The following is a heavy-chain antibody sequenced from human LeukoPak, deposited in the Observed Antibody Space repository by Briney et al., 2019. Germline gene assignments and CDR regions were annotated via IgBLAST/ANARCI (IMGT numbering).Heavy chain of an antibody. J-gene: IGHJ4*02. Sequence: GGSLRLSCASSGFSFSNVWMSWVRQAPGKGLEWVGCIISKTAGETTDYAAPVKGRFTISRDDAKNTLFLQMDSLKTEDTAVYYCATEDLPDYSGSHFHFFDYWGQGALVTVSS. V-gene: IGHV3-15*01. CDR2: IISKTAGETT. D-gene: IGHD1-26*01. CDR3: ATEDLPDYSGSHFHFFDY. CDR1: GFSFSNVW.